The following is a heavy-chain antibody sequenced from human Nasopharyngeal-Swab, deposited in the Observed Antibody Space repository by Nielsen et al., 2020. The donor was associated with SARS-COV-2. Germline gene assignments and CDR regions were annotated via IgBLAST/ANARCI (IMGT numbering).Heavy chain of an antibody. CDR2: ISGGSAYT. J-gene: IGHJ3*02. V-gene: IGHV3-11*06. D-gene: IGHD4-17*01. CDR3: ATTVAKAFHI. Sequence: RQAPGKGLEWLSYISGGSAYTKYDDSVKGRFTISRDNAKNTLFLQMNGLRVEDTAVYFCATTVAKAFHIWGQGTMVTVSS.